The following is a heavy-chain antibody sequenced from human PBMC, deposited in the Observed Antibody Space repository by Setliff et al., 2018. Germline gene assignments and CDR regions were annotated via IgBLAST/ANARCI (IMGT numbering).Heavy chain of an antibody. V-gene: IGHV4-59*10. Sequence: SETLSLTCAVYGGSFSGHYWSWIRQPAGKGLEWIGRIYTSGSTNYNPSLKSRVTMSVDTSKTQFSLRLSSVTDADTAVYYCARKGISSLSGAFDMWGQGTMVTVSS. J-gene: IGHJ3*02. CDR3: ARKGISSLSGAFDM. D-gene: IGHD5-12*01. CDR2: IYTSGST. CDR1: GGSFSGHY.